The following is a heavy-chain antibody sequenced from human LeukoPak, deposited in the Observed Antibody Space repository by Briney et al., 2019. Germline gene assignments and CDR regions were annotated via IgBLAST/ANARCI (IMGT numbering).Heavy chain of an antibody. CDR3: AKDSTTVTTSMGEAFDI. CDR1: GVTFSSYG. Sequence: GGSLRLSCAASGVTFSSYGMHWVRQAPGKGLEWVAVISYDGSNKYYADSVKGRFTISRDNSKNTLYLKMNSLRAEDTAVYYCAKDSTTVTTSMGEAFDIWGQGTMVTVSS. V-gene: IGHV3-30*18. D-gene: IGHD4-17*01. CDR2: ISYDGSNK. J-gene: IGHJ3*02.